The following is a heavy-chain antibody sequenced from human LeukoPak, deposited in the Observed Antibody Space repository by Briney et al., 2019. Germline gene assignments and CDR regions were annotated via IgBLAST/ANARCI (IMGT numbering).Heavy chain of an antibody. CDR2: INYSGST. Sequence: SETLSLTCTVSGGSISSYYWSWIRQPPGKGLEWIGYINYSGSTNYNPSLKSRVTISVDTSKDQFSLKLSSVTAADTAVYYCARVVTLFDYYYYMDVWGKGTTVTVSS. V-gene: IGHV4-59*01. CDR3: ARVVTLFDYYYYMDV. D-gene: IGHD4-23*01. CDR1: GGSISSYY. J-gene: IGHJ6*03.